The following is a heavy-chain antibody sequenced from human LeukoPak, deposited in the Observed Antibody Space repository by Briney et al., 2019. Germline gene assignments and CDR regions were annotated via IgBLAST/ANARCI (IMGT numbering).Heavy chain of an antibody. V-gene: IGHV3-74*01. J-gene: IGHJ4*02. D-gene: IGHD6-13*01. CDR2: INSDGSST. Sequence: GGSLRLSCAASGFTFSSYWMHWVRQAPGKGLVWVSRINSDGSSTSYADSVKGRFTISRDNAKNTLYLQMNSLRAEDTAVYYCARVGIAAAPTNYFDYWGQGTLVTVSS. CDR1: GFTFSSYW. CDR3: ARVGIAAAPTNYFDY.